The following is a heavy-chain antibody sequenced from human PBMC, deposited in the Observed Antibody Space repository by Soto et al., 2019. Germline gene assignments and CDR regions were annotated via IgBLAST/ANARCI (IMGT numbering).Heavy chain of an antibody. CDR1: CGSFSGDY. D-gene: IGHD2-8*01. J-gene: IGHJ6*03. CDR3: ARGRQSCTNGVCYSGYYYYYTDV. V-gene: IGHV4-34*01. Sequence: SETLSLTCAVYCGSFSGDYWRWIRQPPGEGVGWIGEINHSGSTNYNPSLKSRVTISVDRSKNQFSLKLSSVTAADTAVYYCARGRQSCTNGVCYSGYYYYYTDVWGKGTTVTVSS. CDR2: INHSGST.